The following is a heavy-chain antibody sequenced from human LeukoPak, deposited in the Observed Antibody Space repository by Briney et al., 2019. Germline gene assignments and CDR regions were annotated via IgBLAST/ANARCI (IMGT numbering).Heavy chain of an antibody. CDR3: ATIGRLGPLKNYSGMAV. J-gene: IGHJ6*02. Sequence: SETLSLTCAVYGGSFSDYYWTWIRQPPGKGLEWIGDINHSGSTNYNPSLKSRVTISVDTSKNQFSLKLSSVTAADTAVYYCATIGRLGPLKNYSGMAVWGQGTTVTVSS. CDR1: GGSFSDYY. D-gene: IGHD3-10*01. V-gene: IGHV4-34*01. CDR2: INHSGST.